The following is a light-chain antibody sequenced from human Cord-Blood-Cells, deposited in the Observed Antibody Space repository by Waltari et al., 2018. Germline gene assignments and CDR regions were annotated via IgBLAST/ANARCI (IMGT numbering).Light chain of an antibody. CDR1: SRYVGGYNY. V-gene: IGLV2-14*03. J-gene: IGLJ3*02. CDR2: DVS. Sequence: QSPLPQPASVSGSPGQSITISCTGTSRYVGGYNYLSWYQQHPDNAPKLMIYDVSNRPSGVSNRFSGSKSGNTASLTISGLQAEDEADYYCSSYTSSSTLVFGGGTKLTVL. CDR3: SSYTSSSTLV.